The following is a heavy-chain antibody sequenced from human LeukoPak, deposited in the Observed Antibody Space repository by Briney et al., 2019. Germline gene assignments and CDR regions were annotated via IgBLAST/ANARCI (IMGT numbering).Heavy chain of an antibody. D-gene: IGHD2-2*01. V-gene: IGHV4-59*10. CDR3: ARDVVAARGYFDY. CDR1: GGSLSGYY. J-gene: IGHJ4*02. Sequence: SETLSLTCAVYGGSLSGYYSSCIRQPPGKGLEWIGHIYTGGSTNYNPSLKSRVTMSVDMSKNQYSLKLRSVTASDTAVYYCARDVVAARGYFDYWGQGTLVTVSS. CDR2: IYTGGST.